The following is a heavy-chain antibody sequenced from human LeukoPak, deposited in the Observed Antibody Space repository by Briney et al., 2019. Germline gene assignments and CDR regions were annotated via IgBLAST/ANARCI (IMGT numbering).Heavy chain of an antibody. Sequence: ASVKVSCKASGYTFTGYYMHWVRQAPGQGLEWMGWINPNSGGTNYAQKFQGRVTTTRDTSISTAYMELSRLRSDDTAVYYCAREPIVGATNAFDIWGQGTMVTVSS. V-gene: IGHV1-2*02. CDR2: INPNSGGT. J-gene: IGHJ3*02. CDR1: GYTFTGYY. D-gene: IGHD1-26*01. CDR3: AREPIVGATNAFDI.